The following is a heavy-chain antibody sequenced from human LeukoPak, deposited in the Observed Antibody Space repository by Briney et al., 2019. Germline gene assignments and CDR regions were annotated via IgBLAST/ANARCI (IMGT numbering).Heavy chain of an antibody. V-gene: IGHV1-69*04. Sequence: SVKVSCKASGGTFSSYAISWVRQAPGQGLEWMGRIIPILGIANYAQKFQGRVTITADKSTSTAYMELSSLRSEDTAVYYCARELDQDYYDSSGHEGYFDYWGQGTLVTVSS. CDR3: ARELDQDYYDSSGHEGYFDY. CDR2: IIPILGIA. J-gene: IGHJ4*02. D-gene: IGHD3-22*01. CDR1: GGTFSSYA.